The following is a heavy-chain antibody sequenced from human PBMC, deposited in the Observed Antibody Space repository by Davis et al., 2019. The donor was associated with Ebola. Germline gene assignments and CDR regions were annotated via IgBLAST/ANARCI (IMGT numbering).Heavy chain of an antibody. CDR1: GGTFSSYA. Sequence: SVKVSCKASGGTFSSYAISWVRQAPGQGLEWMGGIIPIFGTANYAQKFQGRVTITADKSTSTAYMELRSLRSDDTAVYYCARDPRNPYYDSSGYYSYYFDYWGQGTLVTVSS. CDR3: ARDPRNPYYDSSGYYSYYFDY. J-gene: IGHJ4*02. V-gene: IGHV1-69*06. D-gene: IGHD3-22*01. CDR2: IIPIFGTA.